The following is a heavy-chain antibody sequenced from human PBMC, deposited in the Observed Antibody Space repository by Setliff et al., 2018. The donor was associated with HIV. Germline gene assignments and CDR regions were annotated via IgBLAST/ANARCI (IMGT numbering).Heavy chain of an antibody. CDR3: VRDKGDSRNFDY. CDR1: GYTFTSYA. D-gene: IGHD2-21*01. V-gene: IGHV7-4-1*02. Sequence: GASVKVSCKASGYTFTSYAVNWVRQAPGQGLEWTGRINTNTGNPTYAQGFTGRFVFSLDTSISTAYMEVNTLGAEDTALYYCVRDKGDSRNFDYWGQGTLVTVSS. J-gene: IGHJ4*02. CDR2: INTNTGNP.